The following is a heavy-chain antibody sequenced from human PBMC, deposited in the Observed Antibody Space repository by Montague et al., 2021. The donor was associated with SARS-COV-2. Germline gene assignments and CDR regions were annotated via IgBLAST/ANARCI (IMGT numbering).Heavy chain of an antibody. Sequence: SETLSLTCAVHGGSFSAYSWNWIRQPPGKGLEWIGEINHGGSTNYNPSLKSRVTISADTSKNQFSLKLTSVAAADTAVYYCARLGDGVVPSPILGVGPYFSYYSMDVWGKGTTVTVSS. V-gene: IGHV4-34*01. CDR2: INHGGST. CDR3: ARLGDGVVPSPILGVGPYFSYYSMDV. D-gene: IGHD3-10*01. J-gene: IGHJ6*03. CDR1: GGSFSAYS.